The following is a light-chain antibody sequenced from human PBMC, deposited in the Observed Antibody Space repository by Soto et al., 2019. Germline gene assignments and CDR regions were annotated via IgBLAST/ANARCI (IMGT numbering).Light chain of an antibody. CDR2: DAS. V-gene: IGKV3-11*01. CDR1: QSVDTY. CDR3: QQRSNWPPLT. Sequence: EVVLTQSPATLSLSPGERATLACRASQSVDTYLAWYQQKPGQPPRLLIYDASNRATGIPARLSGSGSGTDFTLTITTLEPEDFAVYYCQQRSNWPPLTFGPGTRV. J-gene: IGKJ3*01.